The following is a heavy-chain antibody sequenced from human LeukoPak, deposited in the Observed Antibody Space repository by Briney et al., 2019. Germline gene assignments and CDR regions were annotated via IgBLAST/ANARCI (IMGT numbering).Heavy chain of an antibody. CDR3: ARDTRWV. J-gene: IGHJ4*02. CDR2: ISFDGSNK. Sequence: GGSLTLSCAVPGFTFTGFAIHWVGQAPGKGLEWVAVISFDGSNKYYEDSVKGRFTISRDNSKNTLYLQMNSLRPDDTAIYYYARDTRWVWGRGTLVTVSS. V-gene: IGHV3-30-3*01. D-gene: IGHD3-16*01. CDR1: GFTFTGFA.